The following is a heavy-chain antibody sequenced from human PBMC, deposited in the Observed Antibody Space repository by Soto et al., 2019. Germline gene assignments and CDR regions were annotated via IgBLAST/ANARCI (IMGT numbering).Heavy chain of an antibody. D-gene: IGHD3-10*01. CDR3: NMVRGVVSDY. Sequence: SEPLSLTCAVYGGSFSGYYWSWIRQPPGKGLEWIGEINHSGSTNYNPSLKSRVTISVDTSKNQFSLKLSSVTAADTAVYYCNMVRGVVSDYWGQGTLVTVSS. CDR1: GGSFSGYY. J-gene: IGHJ4*02. CDR2: INHSGST. V-gene: IGHV4-34*01.